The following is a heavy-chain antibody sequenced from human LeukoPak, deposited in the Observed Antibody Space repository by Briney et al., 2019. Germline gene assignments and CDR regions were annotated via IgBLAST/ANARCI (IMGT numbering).Heavy chain of an antibody. CDR1: GYSFTSYW. CDR3: ARRGYCSGGSCHSHSFDI. J-gene: IGHJ3*02. D-gene: IGHD2-15*01. Sequence: KIGESLKISCKGSGYSFTSYWIGWVRQMPGKGLEWMGIIYPGDSDTRYSPSFQGQVTISADKSISTAYLQWSSLKASDTAMYYCARRGYCSGGSCHSHSFDIWGQGTMVTVSS. V-gene: IGHV5-51*01. CDR2: IYPGDSDT.